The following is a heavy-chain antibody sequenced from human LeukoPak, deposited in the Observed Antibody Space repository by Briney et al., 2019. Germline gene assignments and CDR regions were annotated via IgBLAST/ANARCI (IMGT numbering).Heavy chain of an antibody. V-gene: IGHV4-30-4*07. CDR2: IYYSGST. J-gene: IGHJ4*02. CDR3: ASCSGYYSYYFDY. CDR1: GDSISSGGYS. Sequence: SQTLSLTCAVSGDSISSGGYSWSWLRQPPGKGLEWIGYIYYSGSTYYNPSLKSRVTISVDTSKNQFSLKLSSVTAADTAVYYCASCSGYYSYYFDYWGQGTLVTVSS. D-gene: IGHD3-22*01.